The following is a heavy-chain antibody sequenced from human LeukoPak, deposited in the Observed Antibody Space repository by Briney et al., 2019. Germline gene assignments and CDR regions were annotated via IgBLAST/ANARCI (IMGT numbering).Heavy chain of an antibody. CDR2: ISGSGGST. D-gene: IGHD3-22*01. Sequence: GGSLRLSCAASGFTFDDYGMSWVRQAPGEGLEWVSVISGSGGSTYYADSVKGRFTISRDNSKNTLYLQMNSLRAEDTAVYYCARDFNYYDSSGYYYGGFDYWGQGTLVTVSS. CDR3: ARDFNYYDSSGYYYGGFDY. V-gene: IGHV3-23*01. CDR1: GFTFDDYG. J-gene: IGHJ4*02.